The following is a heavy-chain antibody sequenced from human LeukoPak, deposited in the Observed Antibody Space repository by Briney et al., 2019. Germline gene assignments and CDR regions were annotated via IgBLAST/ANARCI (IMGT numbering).Heavy chain of an antibody. Sequence: PGGSLRLSCAASGFTFSTYAMSWVRQAPGKGLEWVSAISGSGGTTYYADSVKGRFTISRDNSKNMLYLQMNSLRAEGTAVYYCASPGGLDYWGQGTLVTVSS. V-gene: IGHV3-23*01. CDR2: ISGSGGTT. CDR1: GFTFSTYA. D-gene: IGHD3-16*01. J-gene: IGHJ4*02. CDR3: ASPGGLDY.